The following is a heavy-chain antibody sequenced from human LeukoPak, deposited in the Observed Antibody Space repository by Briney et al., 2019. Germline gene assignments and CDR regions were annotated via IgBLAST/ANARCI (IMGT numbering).Heavy chain of an antibody. CDR2: IAPSDSYT. CDR1: GYSSTDYW. Sequence: GESLKISCKASGYSSTDYWINWLRQMPEKGLEWMERIAPSDSYTKYNPSFQGHVTISVDKSISTAYLQWSSLRASDTAMYYCARQGNKYGSGKFGGWGQGTLVTVSS. V-gene: IGHV5-10-1*01. D-gene: IGHD3-10*01. CDR3: ARQGNKYGSGKFGG. J-gene: IGHJ4*02.